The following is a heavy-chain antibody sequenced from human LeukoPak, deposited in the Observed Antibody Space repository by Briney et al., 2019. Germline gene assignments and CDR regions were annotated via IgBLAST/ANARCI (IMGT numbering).Heavy chain of an antibody. CDR1: EFTVSSNY. J-gene: IGHJ4*02. D-gene: IGHD3-10*01. Sequence: GGSLRLSCAASEFTVSSNYMSWVRQAPGKGLEWVSVIYSGGSTYYADSVKGRFTISRDNSKNTLYLQMNSLRAEDTAVYYCARGQRRGDFDYWGQGTLVTVSS. CDR3: ARGQRRGDFDY. V-gene: IGHV3-53*01. CDR2: IYSGGST.